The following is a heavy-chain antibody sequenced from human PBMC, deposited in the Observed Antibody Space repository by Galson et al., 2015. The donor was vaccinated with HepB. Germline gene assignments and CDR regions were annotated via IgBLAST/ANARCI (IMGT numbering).Heavy chain of an antibody. CDR1: GFAFSSYS. J-gene: IGHJ3*02. CDR2: ISSSSSTI. Sequence: SLRLSCAASGFAFSSYSMNWVRQAPGKGLEWVSYISSSSSTIYYADSVKGRFTISRDNAKNSLYLQMNSLRAEDTAVYYCARGHDDYGGAVDAFDIWGQGTMVTVSS. D-gene: IGHD4-17*01. V-gene: IGHV3-48*01. CDR3: ARGHDDYGGAVDAFDI.